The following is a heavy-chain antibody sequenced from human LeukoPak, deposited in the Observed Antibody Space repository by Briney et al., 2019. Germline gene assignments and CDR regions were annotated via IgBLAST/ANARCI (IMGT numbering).Heavy chain of an antibody. CDR3: AKYTERAFDS. CDR1: GFTFNGYA. D-gene: IGHD2-2*02. V-gene: IGHV3-23*01. CDR2: ISPTGAGT. J-gene: IGHJ3*02. Sequence: QTGGSLRLSCAASGFTFNGYAMSWVRQAPGKGLEWVSAISPTGAGTYYADSVKGLFTISRDNSKNTLYLQMNSLRAEDTAVYYCAKYTERAFDSWGQGTMVTVSS.